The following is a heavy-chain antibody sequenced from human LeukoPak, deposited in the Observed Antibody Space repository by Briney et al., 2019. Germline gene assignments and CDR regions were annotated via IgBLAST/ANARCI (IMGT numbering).Heavy chain of an antibody. CDR1: GGSISSYY. D-gene: IGHD2-2*01. J-gene: IGHJ4*02. CDR2: IYYSGST. CDR3: ARAPDQDVDY. Sequence: SETLSLTCTVSGGSISSYYWSWIRQPPGKGLEWIGYIYYSGSTNYNPSLKSRVTISVDTSKNQFSLKLSSVTAADTAVYYCARAPDQDVDYWGQGTLVTVSS. V-gene: IGHV4-59*12.